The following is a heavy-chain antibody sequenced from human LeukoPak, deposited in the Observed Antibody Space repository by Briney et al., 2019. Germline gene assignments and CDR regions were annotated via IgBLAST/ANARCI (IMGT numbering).Heavy chain of an antibody. CDR3: ARGRDYSNYVVGWFDP. CDR2: INHSGST. V-gene: IGHV4-34*01. J-gene: IGHJ5*02. Sequence: WETLSLTCAVYGGSFSDYYWSWIRQPPGKGLEWIGEINHSGSTNYNPSLKSRVSLSVDTSKNQFSLKLSSVTAADTAVYYCARGRDYSNYVVGWFDPWGQGTLVTVSS. D-gene: IGHD4-11*01. CDR1: GGSFSDYY.